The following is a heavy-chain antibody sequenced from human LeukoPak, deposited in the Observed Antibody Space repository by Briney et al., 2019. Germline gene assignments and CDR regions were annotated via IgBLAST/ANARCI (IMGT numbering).Heavy chain of an antibody. CDR2: ISGSGGRT. CDR3: AKATVRGIIVTSAAQFDY. V-gene: IGHV3-23*01. D-gene: IGHD3-10*01. J-gene: IGHJ4*02. CDR1: GFTFSSYA. Sequence: PGGSLRLSCAASGFTFSSYAMSWVRQAPGKWLEWVSAISGSGGRTYYADSVKGRFTISRDNSKNTLYLQMNSLRAEDTAVYYCAKATVRGIIVTSAAQFDYWGQGTLVTASS.